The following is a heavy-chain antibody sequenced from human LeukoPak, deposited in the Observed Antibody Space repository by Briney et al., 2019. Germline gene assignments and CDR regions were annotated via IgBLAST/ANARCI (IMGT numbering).Heavy chain of an antibody. CDR1: GFTFSSYA. CDR2: ISGSGGST. Sequence: PGGSLRLSCAASGFTFSSYAMSWVRQAPGKGLEWVSAISGSGGSTYYADSVKGRFTISRDNPKNTLYLQMNSLRAEDTAVYYCAKKTRANVDTAMVDYWGQGTLVTVSS. CDR3: AKKTRANVDTAMVDY. J-gene: IGHJ4*02. V-gene: IGHV3-23*01. D-gene: IGHD5-18*01.